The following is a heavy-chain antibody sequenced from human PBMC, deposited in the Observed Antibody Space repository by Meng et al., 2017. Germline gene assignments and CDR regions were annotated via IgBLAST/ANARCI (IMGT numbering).Heavy chain of an antibody. J-gene: IGHJ6*02. CDR2: IIPIFGTA. Sequence: SVKVSCKASGGTFSSYAISWVRQAPGQGLEWMGGIIPIFGTANYAQKFRGRVTITADKSTSTAYMELSSLRSEDTAVYYCARGYGSGSYENPRYYYGMDVWGQGTTVTVSS. CDR3: ARGYGSGSYENPRYYYGMDV. V-gene: IGHV1-69*06. CDR1: GGTFSSYA. D-gene: IGHD3-10*01.